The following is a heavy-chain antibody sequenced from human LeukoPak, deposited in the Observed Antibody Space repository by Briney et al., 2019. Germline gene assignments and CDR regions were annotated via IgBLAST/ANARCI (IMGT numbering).Heavy chain of an antibody. V-gene: IGHV1-18*01. J-gene: IGHJ4*02. CDR3: ARENVITFGGVIVIPAVDY. Sequence: ASVNVSCKASGYTFTNYGISWVRQAPGQGLEWMGWINTYNGDTIYAQKLQGRVTMTTDTSTRTGYMELRSLTSDDTAIYYCARENVITFGGVIVIPAVDYWGQGSLVTVSS. CDR1: GYTFTNYG. D-gene: IGHD3-16*02. CDR2: INTYNGDT.